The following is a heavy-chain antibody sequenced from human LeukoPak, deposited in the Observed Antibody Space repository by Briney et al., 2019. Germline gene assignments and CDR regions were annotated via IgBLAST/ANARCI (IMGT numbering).Heavy chain of an antibody. J-gene: IGHJ4*02. CDR2: LGIAGDT. CDR1: GFTVSSYA. D-gene: IGHD3-16*01. CDR3: ARQMQSHGDFDS. Sequence: GGSLRLSCAASGFTVSSYAMHWVRQPIGKGLEWVSALGIAGDTFYPGSVKGRFTISRENARNSLYLQMNSLRAEDTAMYYCARQMQSHGDFDSWGQGTLVTVSS. V-gene: IGHV3-13*01.